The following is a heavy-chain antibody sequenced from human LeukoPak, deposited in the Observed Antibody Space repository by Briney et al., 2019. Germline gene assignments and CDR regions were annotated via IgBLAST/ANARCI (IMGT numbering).Heavy chain of an antibody. J-gene: IGHJ1*01. CDR2: ISSSATTI. CDR3: ARIGSITGYFQH. D-gene: IGHD1-20*01. Sequence: GGSLRLSCTASGFTYSNYAMNWVRQAPGKGLEWVSYISSSATTIYYADSVKGRFTISRDNAKNSLYLQMNSLRAEDTAVYYCARIGSITGYFQHWGQGTLVTVSS. V-gene: IGHV3-48*03. CDR1: GFTYSNYA.